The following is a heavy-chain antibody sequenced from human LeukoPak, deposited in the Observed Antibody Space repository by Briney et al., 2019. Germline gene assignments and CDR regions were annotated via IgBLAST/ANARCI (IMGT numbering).Heavy chain of an antibody. CDR3: ASAYASYDFWSGYENFDF. V-gene: IGHV3-7*01. CDR2: IRQDGGEK. D-gene: IGHD3-3*01. Sequence: PGRSLRLSCAASGIRFTTHWMNWVRQAPGKGLQWVASIRQDGGEKKYVDSVKGRFTISRDLVQNSLFLQMNSLRAEDTTVYYCASAYASYDFWSGYENFDFWGQGTLVTVSS. J-gene: IGHJ4*02. CDR1: GIRFTTHW.